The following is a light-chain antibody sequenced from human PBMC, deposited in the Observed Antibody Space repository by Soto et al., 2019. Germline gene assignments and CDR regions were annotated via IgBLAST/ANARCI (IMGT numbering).Light chain of an antibody. Sequence: QAVVTQEPSFSVSPGRTVTLTCGLTSGSVSSSYFPSWYQQTPGQAPRTLIYNTSTRSSGVPDRFSGSILGNKAALTITGAQADDESDYYCVLYMGSGIWVFGGGNKLTVL. V-gene: IGLV8-61*01. CDR2: NTS. CDR1: SGSVSSSYF. J-gene: IGLJ3*02. CDR3: VLYMGSGIWV.